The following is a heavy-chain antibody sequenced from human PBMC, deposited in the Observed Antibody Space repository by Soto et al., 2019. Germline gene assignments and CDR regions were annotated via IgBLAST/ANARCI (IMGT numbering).Heavy chain of an antibody. J-gene: IGHJ4*02. CDR1: GYTFTSYG. V-gene: IGHV1-18*01. D-gene: IGHD4-17*01. Sequence: QVQLVQSGAEVKKPGASVKVSCKASGYTFTSYGISWVRQAPGQGLGWLGWISAYNGNTNYAQKLQGRVTMTTDTSTSTAYMELRSLRSDGTAVYYCARVPTTVTTLRQFDYWGQGTLVTVSS. CDR3: ARVPTTVTTLRQFDY. CDR2: ISAYNGNT.